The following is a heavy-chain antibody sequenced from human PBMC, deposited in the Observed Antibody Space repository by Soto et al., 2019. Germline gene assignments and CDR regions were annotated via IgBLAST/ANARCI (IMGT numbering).Heavy chain of an antibody. CDR2: ISPYSGNT. CDR3: AREDYHILTGFSYYFDY. D-gene: IGHD3-9*01. V-gene: IGHV1-18*01. J-gene: IGHJ4*02. Sequence: QVQLVQSGAEVKKPGASVKVSCKASGYAFSTYGISWVRQAPGQGLEWMGWISPYSGNTIYTQKFQGRVTMTTDTSTSTAYMERRRLRSDDTAIYYCAREDYHILTGFSYYFDYWGQGTLVTVSS. CDR1: GYAFSTYG.